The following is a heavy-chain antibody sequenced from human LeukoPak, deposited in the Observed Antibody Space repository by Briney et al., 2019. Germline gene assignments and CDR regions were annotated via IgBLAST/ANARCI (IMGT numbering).Heavy chain of an antibody. Sequence: SVNVSCKASGYTFTSYGISWVRQAPGQGLEWMGGIIPIFGTANYAQKFQGRVTITADESTSTAYMELSSLRSEDTAVYYCARDDYYDSSGYSPYNWFDPWGQGTLVTVSS. CDR1: GYTFTSYG. D-gene: IGHD3-22*01. CDR3: ARDDYYDSSGYSPYNWFDP. J-gene: IGHJ5*02. V-gene: IGHV1-69*13. CDR2: IIPIFGTA.